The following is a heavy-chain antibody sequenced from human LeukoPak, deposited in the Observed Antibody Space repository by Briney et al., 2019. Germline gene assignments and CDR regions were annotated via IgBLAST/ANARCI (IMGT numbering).Heavy chain of an antibody. V-gene: IGHV1-69*13. D-gene: IGHD1-26*01. CDR2: IIPIFGTA. Sequence: ASVKVSCKASGGTFSSYAISWVRQAPGQGLEWMGGIIPIFGTANYAQKFQGRVTITADESTSTAYMELSSLRSEDTAVYYCARDWDYSGSYFGGMGYWGQGTLVTVSS. J-gene: IGHJ4*02. CDR1: GGTFSSYA. CDR3: ARDWDYSGSYFGGMGY.